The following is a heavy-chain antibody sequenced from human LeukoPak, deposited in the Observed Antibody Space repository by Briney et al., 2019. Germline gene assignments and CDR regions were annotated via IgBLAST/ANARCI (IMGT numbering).Heavy chain of an antibody. Sequence: SVKVSCKASGGTFSSYAISWVRQAPGQGLEWMGGIIPIFGTANYAQKFQGRVTIIADESTSTAYMELSSLRSEDTAVYYCARGRRGSRWELLFDYWGQGTLVTVSS. CDR2: IIPIFGTA. CDR1: GGTFSSYA. J-gene: IGHJ4*02. V-gene: IGHV1-69*13. CDR3: ARGRRGSRWELLFDY. D-gene: IGHD1-26*01.